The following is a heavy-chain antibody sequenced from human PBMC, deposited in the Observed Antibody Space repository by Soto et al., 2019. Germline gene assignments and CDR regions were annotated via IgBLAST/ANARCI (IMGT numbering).Heavy chain of an antibody. CDR2: IIPILGIA. D-gene: IGHD3-16*01. Sequence: SVKVSCKASGGTFSSYTISWVRQAPGQGLEWMGRIIPILGIANYAQKFQGRVTITADKSTSTAYMELSSLRSEDTAVYYCARGDGGPPSSYYMDVWGKGTTVTVSS. CDR3: ARGDGGPPSSYYMDV. V-gene: IGHV1-69*02. CDR1: GGTFSSYT. J-gene: IGHJ6*03.